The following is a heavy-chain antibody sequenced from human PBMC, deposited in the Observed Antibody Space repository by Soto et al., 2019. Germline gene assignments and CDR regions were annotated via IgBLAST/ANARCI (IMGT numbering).Heavy chain of an antibody. Sequence: EVQLVESGGGLVQPGRSLRLSCAASGFTFDDYALHWVRQVPGKGLEWVSGISWNRVAIHYADSVKGRFTIPRDNAKNSLYLQMNNLRGEDTALYYCAKATRLTDTGSDWGQGTLVTVSS. CDR2: ISWNRVAI. V-gene: IGHV3-9*01. J-gene: IGHJ4*02. CDR1: GFTFDDYA. D-gene: IGHD2-8*02. CDR3: AKATRLTDTGSD.